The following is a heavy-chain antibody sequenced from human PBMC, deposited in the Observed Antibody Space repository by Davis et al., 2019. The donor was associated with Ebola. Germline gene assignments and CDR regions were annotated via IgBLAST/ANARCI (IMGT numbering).Heavy chain of an antibody. J-gene: IGHJ3*02. CDR1: GFTFSSYW. V-gene: IGHV3-74*01. CDR2: INSDGSST. Sequence: GESLKISCAASGFTFSSYWMHWVRQAPGKGLVWVSRINSDGSSTSYADSVKGRFTISRDNAKNTLYLQMNSLRAEDTAVYYCAKAVAGTLTNAFDIWGQGTMVTVSS. CDR3: AKAVAGTLTNAFDI. D-gene: IGHD6-19*01.